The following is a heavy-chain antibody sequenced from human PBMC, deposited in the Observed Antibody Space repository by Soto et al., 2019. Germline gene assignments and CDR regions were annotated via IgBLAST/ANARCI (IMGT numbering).Heavy chain of an antibody. J-gene: IGHJ6*02. CDR3: AREGAFPHYGSGHYYYYGMDV. CDR1: GFTFTSSA. CDR2: IVVGSGNT. V-gene: IGHV1-58*01. Sequence: GASVKVSCKASGFTFTSSAVQWVRQARGQRLEWIGWIVVGSGNTNYAQKFQERVTITRDMSTSTAYMELSSLRSEDTAVYYCAREGAFPHYGSGHYYYYGMDVWGQGTTVTVSS. D-gene: IGHD3-10*01.